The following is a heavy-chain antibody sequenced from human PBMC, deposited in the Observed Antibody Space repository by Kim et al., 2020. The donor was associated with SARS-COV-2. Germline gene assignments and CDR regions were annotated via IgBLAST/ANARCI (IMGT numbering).Heavy chain of an antibody. D-gene: IGHD4-17*01. CDR2: MYDDGAT. V-gene: IGHV3-53*01. J-gene: IGHJ4*02. Sequence: GGSLRLSCAASGFGVTNVYLKWVRQAPGQGLEWISVMYDDGATHYADSVKGRFIISRDISKNTWHLQMNSLRVDDTAVYYCGVGHYGDPGSWGLGPLITVS. CDR1: GFGVTNVY. CDR3: GVGHYGDPGS.